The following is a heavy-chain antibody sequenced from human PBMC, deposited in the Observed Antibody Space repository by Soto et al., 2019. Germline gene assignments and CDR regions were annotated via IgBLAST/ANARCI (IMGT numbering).Heavy chain of an antibody. V-gene: IGHV3-21*01. CDR3: TRDASRDSSARGWFDP. CDR1: GFTFRSFT. Sequence: LRRSCAASGFTFRSFTMNWVRQAPGKGLEWVSTISSNSAYIYYTDALRGRFTISRDNAKNSLHLQMNSLRAEDTAVYYCTRDASRDSSARGWFDPWGPGTLVTVSS. J-gene: IGHJ5*02. CDR2: ISSNSAYI. D-gene: IGHD6-13*01.